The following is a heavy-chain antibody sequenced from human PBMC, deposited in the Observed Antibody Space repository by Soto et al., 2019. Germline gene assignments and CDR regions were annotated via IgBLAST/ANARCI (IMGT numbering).Heavy chain of an antibody. CDR3: ARGPILPGATSWLDP. D-gene: IGHD1-1*01. CDR2: IIPMTGTP. V-gene: IGHV1-69*01. J-gene: IGHJ5*02. Sequence: QVQLVQSGAEVKTPGSSVEVSCKASGGIFSSFSITWVRQVPGHGLEWMGGIIPMTGTPNYAEKFQGRLTLTADASTRTAYLVLSSLKSEATGVYYCARGPILPGATSWLDPWGQGTVVFVSS. CDR1: GGIFSSFS.